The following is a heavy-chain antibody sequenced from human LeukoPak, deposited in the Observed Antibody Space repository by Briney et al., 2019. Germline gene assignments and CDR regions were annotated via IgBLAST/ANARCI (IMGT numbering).Heavy chain of an antibody. CDR2: IIPILGIA. V-gene: IGHV1-69*04. CDR3: ARDGTQYYYDSSGYYWFDP. J-gene: IGHJ5*02. D-gene: IGHD3-22*01. Sequence: SAVKVSCKASGGTFSSYTISWVRQAPGQGLEWMGRIIPILGIANYAQEFQGRVTITADESTSTAYMELSSLRSEDTAVYYCARDGTQYYYDSSGYYWFDPWGQGTLVTVSS. CDR1: GGTFSSYT.